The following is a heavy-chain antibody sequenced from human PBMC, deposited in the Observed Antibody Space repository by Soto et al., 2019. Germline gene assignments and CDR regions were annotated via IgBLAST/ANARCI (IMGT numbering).Heavy chain of an antibody. Sequence: PSETLSLTCTVSGGSISSGDYYWSWIRQPPWKCLEWIGYIYYSGSTYYNPSLKSRVTISVDTSKNQFSLKLSSVTAADTAVYYFAIGGPTGGSYNYNLFAPWGQRTLVTVSS. V-gene: IGHV4-30-4*01. CDR1: GGSISSGDYY. CDR2: IYYSGST. D-gene: IGHD2-15*01. J-gene: IGHJ5*01. CDR3: AIGGPTGGSYNYNLFAP.